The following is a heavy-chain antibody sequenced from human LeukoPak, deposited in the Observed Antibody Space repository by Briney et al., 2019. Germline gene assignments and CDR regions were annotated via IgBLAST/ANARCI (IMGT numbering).Heavy chain of an antibody. CDR1: GGSISSSSYY. V-gene: IGHV4-39*01. CDR2: IYYSGST. CDR3: ARQRAPALIDY. D-gene: IGHD1-26*01. Sequence: PSETLSLTCTVPGGSISSSSYYWGWIRQPPGKGLEWIGSIYYSGSTYYNPSLKSRVTISVDTSKNQFSLKLSSVTAADTAVYYGARQRAPALIDYWGQGTLVTVSS. J-gene: IGHJ4*02.